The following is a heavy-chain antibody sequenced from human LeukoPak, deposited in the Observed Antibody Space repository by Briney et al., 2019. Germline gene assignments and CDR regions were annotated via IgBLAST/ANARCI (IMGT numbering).Heavy chain of an antibody. D-gene: IGHD2-21*02. CDR3: ARVPCGGDCYGFDY. J-gene: IGHJ4*02. Sequence: ASVKVSCKASGYTFTSYGISWVRQAPGQGLEWMGWISAHNGNTNYAQKLQGRVTMTTDTSTSTAYMELRSLRSDDTAVYYCARVPCGGDCYGFDYWGQGTLVTVSS. V-gene: IGHV1-18*01. CDR2: ISAHNGNT. CDR1: GYTFTSYG.